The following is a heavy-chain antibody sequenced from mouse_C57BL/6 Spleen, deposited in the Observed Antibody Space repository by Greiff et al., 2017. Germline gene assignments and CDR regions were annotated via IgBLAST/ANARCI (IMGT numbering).Heavy chain of an antibody. CDR3: ARQNDGYDHAMDY. V-gene: IGHV5-15*01. J-gene: IGHJ4*01. Sequence: EVQGVESGGGLVQPGGSLKLSCAASGFTFSDYGMAWVRQAPRKGPEWVAFISNLAYSLYYADTVTGRFTISRENAKNTRYMERRRLRSGDTAMDYCARQNDGYDHAMDYWGQGTSVTVSS. CDR2: ISNLAYSL. D-gene: IGHD2-2*01. CDR1: GFTFSDYG.